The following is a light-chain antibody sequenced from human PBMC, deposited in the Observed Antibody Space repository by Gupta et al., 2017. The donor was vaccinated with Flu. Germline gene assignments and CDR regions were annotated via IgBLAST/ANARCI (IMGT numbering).Light chain of an antibody. CDR2: DVS. CDR3: QQGFCVPLT. CDR1: QSVSGY. Sequence: DTKLNQSPSPLSASVGDRVTITCRASQSVSGYVNWYQQRPGKAPKLLISDVSNLQSGVPSKFSGSGSVTDFTLTIINLQPEDSATYYCQQGFCVPLTFGGGTRVDIK. V-gene: IGKV1-39*01. J-gene: IGKJ4*01.